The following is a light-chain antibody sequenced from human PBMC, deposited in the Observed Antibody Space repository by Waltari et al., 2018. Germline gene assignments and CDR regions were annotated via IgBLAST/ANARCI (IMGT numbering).Light chain of an antibody. V-gene: IGLV1-44*01. CDR3: AAWDDSLSGYV. CDR1: PSNVGTKT. CDR2: KND. J-gene: IGLJ1*01. Sequence: QSVLTQPPSASGTPGERVTISCSGSPSNVGTKTVNWYQHFPGMAPKLLIYKNDQRHSGVPDRFSGSKSGTSASLAISGLQSEDEAVYYCAAWDDSLSGYVFGTGTKVSV.